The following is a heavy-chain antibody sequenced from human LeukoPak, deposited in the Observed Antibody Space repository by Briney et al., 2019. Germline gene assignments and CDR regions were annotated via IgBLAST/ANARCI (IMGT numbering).Heavy chain of an antibody. J-gene: IGHJ6*04. V-gene: IGHV4-4*02. CDR3: ARDNYYGSGGYYYGMDV. Sequence: SETLSLTCAVSGGSISSSNWGRWVRQPPGKGLEWIGEIYHSGSTNYNPSLKSRVTISVDKSKNQFSLKLSSVTAADTAVYYCARDNYYGSGGYYYGMDVWGKGTTVTVSS. CDR1: GGSISSSNW. CDR2: IYHSGST. D-gene: IGHD3-10*01.